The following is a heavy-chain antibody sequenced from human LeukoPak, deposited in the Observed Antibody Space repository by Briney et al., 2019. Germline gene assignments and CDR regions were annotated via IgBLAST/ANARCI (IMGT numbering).Heavy chain of an antibody. V-gene: IGHV3-33*01. CDR1: GFTFSSYG. CDR3: ARDLDYGDYFDY. D-gene: IGHD4-17*01. Sequence: PGGSLRLSCAASGFTFSSYGIHWVRQAPGKGLEWVAVIWYDGSNKYYADSVKGRFTISRDNSKNTLYLQMNSLRAEDTAVYYCARDLDYGDYFDYRGQGTLVTVSS. J-gene: IGHJ4*02. CDR2: IWYDGSNK.